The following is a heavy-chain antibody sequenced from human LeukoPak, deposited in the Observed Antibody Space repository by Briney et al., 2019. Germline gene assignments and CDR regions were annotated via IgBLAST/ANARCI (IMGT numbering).Heavy chain of an antibody. J-gene: IGHJ4*02. CDR2: IYYSGST. V-gene: IGHV4-61*08. Sequence: SETLSLTCTVSGGSISSGDYYWSWIRQPPGKGLEWIGYIYYSGSTNYNPSLKSRVTISVDTSKNQFSLKLSSVTAADTAVYYCARTNTVAGTVDYWGQGTLVTVSS. CDR1: GGSISSGDYY. CDR3: ARTNTVAGTVDY. D-gene: IGHD6-19*01.